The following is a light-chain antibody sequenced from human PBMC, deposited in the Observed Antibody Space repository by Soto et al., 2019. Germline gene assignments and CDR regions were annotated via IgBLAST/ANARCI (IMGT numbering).Light chain of an antibody. CDR2: AAS. J-gene: IGKJ1*01. Sequence: DIQMTQSASTLSASLGDRVTITCGASQSISSYLNWYQQKPGKAPKLLIYAASSLQSGVPSRFSGSGYGTDLNLTISSLQPEDFATYFCQQSYSLPWTFGQGTKVDIK. CDR3: QQSYSLPWT. CDR1: QSISSY. V-gene: IGKV1-39*01.